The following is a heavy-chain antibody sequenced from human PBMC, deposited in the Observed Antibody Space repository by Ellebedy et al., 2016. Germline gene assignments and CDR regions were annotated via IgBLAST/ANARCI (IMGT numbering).Heavy chain of an antibody. CDR2: ISYGSNK. J-gene: IGHJ4*02. CDR1: GFTFRSYA. CDR3: ARVLGAYYFDY. D-gene: IGHD1-26*01. V-gene: IGHV3-30-3*01. Sequence: GGSLRLSCAASGFTFRSYAMHWVRQAPGKGLEWVAVISYGSNKYYADSVKGRFTISRDNSKNTLYLQMDSLKTEDTAVYYCARVLGAYYFDYWGQGTLVTVSS.